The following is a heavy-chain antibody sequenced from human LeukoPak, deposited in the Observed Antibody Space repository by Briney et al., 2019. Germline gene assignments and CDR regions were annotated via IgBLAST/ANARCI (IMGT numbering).Heavy chain of an antibody. V-gene: IGHV3-21*01. D-gene: IGHD2-21*02. J-gene: IGHJ4*02. Sequence: GGSLRLSCAASGFTFSDYSMNWVRQAPGKGLEWVSSISGGSRFIYYADSVKGRFTVSRDNSKNSLYLQMNSLRAQDTAVYYCARDYFYCGGDCFVDDWGQGTLVTVSS. CDR1: GFTFSDYS. CDR3: ARDYFYCGGDCFVDD. CDR2: ISGGSRFI.